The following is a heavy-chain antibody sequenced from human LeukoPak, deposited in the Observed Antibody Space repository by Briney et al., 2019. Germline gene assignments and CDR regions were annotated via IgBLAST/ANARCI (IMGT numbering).Heavy chain of an antibody. V-gene: IGHV3-74*01. D-gene: IGHD3-10*01. CDR2: INSDGSST. Sequence: GGSLRLSCAASGFTFSSHWMHWVRQAPGRGLVWFSRINSDGSSTSYADAVKGRFTISRDNAKNTLYLQMNSLRADDTAVYYCAGERSDMTDYWGRGTLVTVSS. CDR3: AGERSDMTDY. J-gene: IGHJ4*02. CDR1: GFTFSSHW.